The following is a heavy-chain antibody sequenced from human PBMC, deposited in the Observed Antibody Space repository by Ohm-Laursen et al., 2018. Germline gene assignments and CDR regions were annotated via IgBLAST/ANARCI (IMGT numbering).Heavy chain of an antibody. D-gene: IGHD1-26*01. Sequence: SLRLSCAASGFTFADHYMDWVRQAPGKGLELVARSRDKANSYTTAYVASVKGRFSISRDDSENSLYLQMNSLKTEDTAVYYCTTWDSLGGTKGGFDYWGQGTLVTVSP. V-gene: IGHV3-72*01. CDR2: SRDKANSYTT. CDR1: GFTFADHY. CDR3: TTWDSLGGTKGGFDY. J-gene: IGHJ4*02.